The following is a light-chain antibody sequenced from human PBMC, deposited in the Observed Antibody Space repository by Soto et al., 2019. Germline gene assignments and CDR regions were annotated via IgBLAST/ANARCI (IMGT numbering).Light chain of an antibody. CDR3: QQYGGSPVT. Sequence: EIVLTQSPGTLSLSPGERATLSCRASQTVSSNYLAWYQHKPGQAPRLLIYRASSRVTGIPDRISGSGSGTDFTLTISRLEPDDFAVYHCQQYGGSPVTFGQGTKVEIK. CDR1: QTVSSNY. J-gene: IGKJ1*01. CDR2: RAS. V-gene: IGKV3-20*01.